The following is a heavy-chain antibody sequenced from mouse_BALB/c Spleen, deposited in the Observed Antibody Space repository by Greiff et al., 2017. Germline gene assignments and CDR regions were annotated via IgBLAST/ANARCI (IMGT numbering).Heavy chain of an antibody. CDR3: ARWDYYGSSYGAMDY. D-gene: IGHD1-1*01. CDR1: GYTFTSYW. Sequence: QVHVKQSGAELAKPGASVKMSCKASGYTFTSYWMHWVKQRPGQGLEWIGYINPSTGYTEYNQKFKDKATLTADKSSSTAYMQLSSLTSEDSAVYYCARWDYYGSSYGAMDYWGQGTSVTVSS. J-gene: IGHJ4*01. V-gene: IGHV1-7*01. CDR2: INPSTGYT.